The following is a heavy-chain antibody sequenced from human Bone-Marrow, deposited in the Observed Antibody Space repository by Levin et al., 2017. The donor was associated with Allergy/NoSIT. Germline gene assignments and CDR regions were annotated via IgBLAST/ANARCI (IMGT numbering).Heavy chain of an antibody. CDR1: GFTVNSNY. CDR2: IYSSGST. V-gene: IGHV3-53*01. J-gene: IGHJ4*02. D-gene: IGHD1-1*01. Sequence: PGGSLRLSCAASGFTVNSNYMSWVRQAPGKGLEWVSIIYSSGSTYYTDSVKGRFTISRDNSKNTLYLQMNSLRAEDTAVYYCARTSNGIIDYWGQGTLVTVSS. CDR3: ARTSNGIIDY.